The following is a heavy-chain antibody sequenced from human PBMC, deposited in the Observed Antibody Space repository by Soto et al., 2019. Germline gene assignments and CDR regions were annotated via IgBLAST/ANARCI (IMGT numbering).Heavy chain of an antibody. D-gene: IGHD3-22*01. CDR1: GFTFSSYG. J-gene: IGHJ4*02. CDR2: IWYDGSNK. Sequence: QVQLVESGGGVVQPGRSPRLSCAASGFTFSSYGMHWVRQAPGKGLEWVAVIWYDGSNKYYADSVKGRFTISRDNSKNTLYLQMNSLRAEDTAVYYCARDTDYDSSGYYPFDYWGQGTLVTVSS. CDR3: ARDTDYDSSGYYPFDY. V-gene: IGHV3-33*01.